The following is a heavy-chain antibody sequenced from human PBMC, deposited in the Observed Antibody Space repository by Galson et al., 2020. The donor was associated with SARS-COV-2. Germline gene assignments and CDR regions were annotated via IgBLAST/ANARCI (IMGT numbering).Heavy chain of an antibody. D-gene: IGHD3-10*01. CDR1: GGSISSGGYY. J-gene: IGHJ5*02. CDR3: ARAVRGVIIKGFDWFDP. CDR2: LYYSGST. V-gene: IGHV4-31*03. Sequence: SETLSLTCTVSGGSISSGGYYWSCIRQHPGKGLEWIGYLYYSGSTYYNPSLKSRVTISVDTSKNQFSLKPSSVTAADTAVYYCARAVRGVIIKGFDWFDPWGQGTLVTVSS.